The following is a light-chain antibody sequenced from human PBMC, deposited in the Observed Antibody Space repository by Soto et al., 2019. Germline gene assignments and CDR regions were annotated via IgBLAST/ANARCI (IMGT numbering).Light chain of an antibody. V-gene: IGKV3-20*01. J-gene: IGKJ4*01. CDR1: QSLRSTF. CDR3: QQYGSSSQAT. Sequence: IVLTHAPGTLSFSPGESATLSCRTSQSLRSTFVALYQFKPYQAPRLLIYGASARATGIPDRFSGSGSGTDFTLTISRVEPEDFAVYYCQQYGSSSQATFGGGTKLDNK. CDR2: GAS.